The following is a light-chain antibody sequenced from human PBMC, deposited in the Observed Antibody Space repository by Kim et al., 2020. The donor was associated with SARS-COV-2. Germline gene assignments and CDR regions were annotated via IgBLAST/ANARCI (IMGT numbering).Light chain of an antibody. Sequence: ACVEDRVTITCPASQGISSDLAWFQQKPGEAPQLLVYAASILQSGVPSRFSGSGSGADFTLNSSSLQAEDSATYYCQQLNSYPRTFGGGTKVDIK. CDR3: QQLNSYPRT. V-gene: IGKV1-9*01. CDR2: AAS. CDR1: QGISSD. J-gene: IGKJ4*01.